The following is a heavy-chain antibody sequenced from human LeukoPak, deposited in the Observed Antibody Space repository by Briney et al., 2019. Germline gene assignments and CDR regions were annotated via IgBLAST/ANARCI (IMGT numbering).Heavy chain of an antibody. CDR3: ARQTGSGLFILP. V-gene: IGHV4-39*01. CDR2: IYYSGNT. CDR1: GVSLSSSNSY. D-gene: IGHD3/OR15-3a*01. Sequence: SETLSLTCTVSGVSLSSSNSYWGWIRRPPGKGLEWIGSIYYSGNTYYNASLKSQVSISIDTSKNQFSLRLTSVTAADTAVYYCARQTGSGLFILPGGQGTLVTVSS. J-gene: IGHJ4*02.